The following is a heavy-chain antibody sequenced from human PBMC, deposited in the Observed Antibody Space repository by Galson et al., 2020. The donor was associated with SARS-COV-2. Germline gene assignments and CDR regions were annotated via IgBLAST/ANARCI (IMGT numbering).Heavy chain of an antibody. CDR1: GFTFSSYW. CDR3: ARPVRGADGFDI. D-gene: IGHD3-10*02. Sequence: GGSLRLSCAASGFTFSSYWMYWVRQAPGKGLVWVSRINSDGSRINYADSVKGRFTISRDNAKNTLYLQMNSLRVEDTAVYYCARPVRGADGFDIWGQGTMVTVSS. V-gene: IGHV3-74*01. CDR2: INSDGSRI. J-gene: IGHJ3*02.